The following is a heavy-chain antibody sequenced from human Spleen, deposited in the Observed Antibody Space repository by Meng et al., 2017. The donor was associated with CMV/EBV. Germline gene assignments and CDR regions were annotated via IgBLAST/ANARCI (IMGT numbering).Heavy chain of an antibody. CDR1: GFTFSSYW. J-gene: IGHJ6*02. CDR3: ARDRVLVPAATSRGYYYYGMDV. CDR2: INSDGSST. D-gene: IGHD2-2*01. V-gene: IGHV3-74*01. Sequence: GESLKISCAASGFTFSSYWMHWVRQAPGKGLVWVSRINSDGSSTSYADSVKGRFTISRDNAKNTLYLQMNSLRAEDTAVYYCARDRVLVPAATSRGYYYYGMDVWGQGTTVTVSS.